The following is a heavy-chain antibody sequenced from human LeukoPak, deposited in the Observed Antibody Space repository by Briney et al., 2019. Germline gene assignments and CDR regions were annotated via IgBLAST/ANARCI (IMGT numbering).Heavy chain of an antibody. V-gene: IGHV3-66*01. CDR2: IYSGGST. D-gene: IGHD6-13*01. CDR1: GFTVSSSY. Sequence: GGSLRLSCAASGFTVSSSYMSWVRQAPGKGLEWVSVIYSGGSTYYADSVKGRFTISRDNAENSLYLQMNSLRAEDTAVYYCARVGLTTAAGTYDYWGQGTLVTVSS. J-gene: IGHJ4*02. CDR3: ARVGLTTAAGTYDY.